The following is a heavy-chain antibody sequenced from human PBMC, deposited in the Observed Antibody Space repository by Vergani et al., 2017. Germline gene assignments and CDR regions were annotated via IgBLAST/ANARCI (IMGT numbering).Heavy chain of an antibody. CDR1: GFTFSSYS. Sequence: EVQLVESGGGLVKPGGSLRLSCAASGFTFSSYSMNWVRQAPGKGLEWVSSISSSSSYIYYADSVKGRFTISRDNAKNSLYLQMNSLRAEDTAVYYCARDRKYYDFWSGYGGFDYWGQGTLVTVSS. CDR3: ARDRKYYDFWSGYGGFDY. D-gene: IGHD3-3*01. J-gene: IGHJ4*02. CDR2: ISSSSSYI. V-gene: IGHV3-21*01.